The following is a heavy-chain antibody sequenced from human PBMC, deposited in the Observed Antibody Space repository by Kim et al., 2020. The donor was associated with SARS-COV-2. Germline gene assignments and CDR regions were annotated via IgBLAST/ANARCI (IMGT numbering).Heavy chain of an antibody. Sequence: ASVKVSCKASGYTFTSYAMHWVRQAPGQRLEWMGWINAGNGNTKYSQKFQGRVTITRDTSASTAYMELSSLRSEDTAVYFCARDRIGVAGYYYYGMDVWGQGTTVTVSS. V-gene: IGHV1-3*01. CDR2: INAGNGNT. D-gene: IGHD6-19*01. J-gene: IGHJ6*02. CDR1: GYTFTSYA. CDR3: ARDRIGVAGYYYYGMDV.